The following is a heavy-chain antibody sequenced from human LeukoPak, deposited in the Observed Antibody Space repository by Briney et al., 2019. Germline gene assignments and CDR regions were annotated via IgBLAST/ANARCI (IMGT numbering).Heavy chain of an antibody. Sequence: GGSLRLSCAASGFTFSSYSMNWVRQAPGKGLEWVSSISSSSGYIYYADSVKGRFTISRDNAKNSLYLQMNRLRAEDTAVYYCARIIAAAGTGSYWGQGTLVTVSS. CDR3: ARIIAAAGTGSY. D-gene: IGHD6-13*01. V-gene: IGHV3-21*01. J-gene: IGHJ4*02. CDR2: ISSSSGYI. CDR1: GFTFSSYS.